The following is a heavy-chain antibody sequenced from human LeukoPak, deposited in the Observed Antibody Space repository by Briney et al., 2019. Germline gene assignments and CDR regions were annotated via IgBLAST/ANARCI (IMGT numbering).Heavy chain of an antibody. J-gene: IGHJ4*02. Sequence: GASVKVSRKASGYTFTSYGISWMRQAPGQGLEWMGWISAYNGNTNHAQKLQGRVTMTTDTSTSTAYMELRSLRSHDTAVYYCASGRSGYYRYYFDYWGQGTLVTVSS. CDR3: ASGRSGYYRYYFDY. CDR1: GYTFTSYG. D-gene: IGHD3-3*01. V-gene: IGHV1-18*01. CDR2: ISAYNGNT.